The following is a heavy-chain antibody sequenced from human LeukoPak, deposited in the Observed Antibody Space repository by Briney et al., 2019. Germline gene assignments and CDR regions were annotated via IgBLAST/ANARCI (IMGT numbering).Heavy chain of an antibody. CDR3: ARVMVGANGGIDY. V-gene: IGHV4-38-2*02. CDR2: IYHSGST. D-gene: IGHD1-26*01. J-gene: IGHJ4*02. CDR1: GYSISSGYY. Sequence: SETLSLTCTVSGYSISSGYYWGWIRQPPGRGLEWIGSIYHSGSTYYNPSLKSRVTISVDTSKNRFSLKLSSVTAADTAVYYCARVMVGANGGIDYWGQGTLVTVSS.